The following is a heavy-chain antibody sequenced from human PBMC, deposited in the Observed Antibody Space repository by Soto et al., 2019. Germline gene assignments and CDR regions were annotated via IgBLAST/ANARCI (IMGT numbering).Heavy chain of an antibody. CDR1: GYSFTSYW. V-gene: IGHV5-10-1*01. Sequence: GESLKISCKGSGYSFTSYWISWVRQMPGKGLEWMGRIDPSDSYTNYSPSFQGHVTISADKSISTAYLQWSSLKASDTAMYYCARRIAARNYYYYYGMDVWGQGTTVTVSS. D-gene: IGHD6-6*01. CDR2: IDPSDSYT. J-gene: IGHJ6*02. CDR3: ARRIAARNYYYYYGMDV.